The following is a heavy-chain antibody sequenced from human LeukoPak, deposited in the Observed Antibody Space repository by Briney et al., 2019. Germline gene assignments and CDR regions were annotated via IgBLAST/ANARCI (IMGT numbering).Heavy chain of an antibody. Sequence: RASVKVSCKASGYTFTGYYMHWVRQAPGQGLEWMGWINPNSGGTNYAQKFQGRVTMTRDTSISTAYMELSRLRSDDTAVYYCARAKRSAAGTHIDWFDPWGQGTLVTVSS. CDR3: ARAKRSAAGTHIDWFDP. V-gene: IGHV1-2*02. J-gene: IGHJ5*02. D-gene: IGHD6-13*01. CDR2: INPNSGGT. CDR1: GYTFTGYY.